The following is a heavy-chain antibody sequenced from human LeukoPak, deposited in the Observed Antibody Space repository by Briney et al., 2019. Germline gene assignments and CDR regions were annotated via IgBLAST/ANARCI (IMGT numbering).Heavy chain of an antibody. J-gene: IGHJ4*02. V-gene: IGHV6-1*01. CDR3: ARAGRDHFYSTGYLDS. D-gene: IGHD2-8*02. CDR2: TYYRSKWYS. Sequence: SQTLSLTCVISGDSVSSDSFAWSWIRQSPSRGLEWLGRTYYRSKWYSDYAVSVQSRIVIIPDTAKNQFSLQLSSVTPDDTAVYFCARAGRDHFYSTGYLDSWGPGTLVTVSS. CDR1: GDSVSSDSFA.